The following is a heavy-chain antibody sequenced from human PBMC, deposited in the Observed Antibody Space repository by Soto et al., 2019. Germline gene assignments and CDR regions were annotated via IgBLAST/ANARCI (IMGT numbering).Heavy chain of an antibody. V-gene: IGHV4-4*02. CDR1: GGSISSNDW. CDR2: IYHIGST. CDR3: ARREGDCRGGSCPYYHD. Sequence: QVQLQESGPGLVKPSETLSLTCTVSGGSISSNDWWSWVRQTPGKGLEWIGEIYHIGSTNYNPSRRSRVTLSLDKSKNHFSLSLNFVTAADTAVYYCARREGDCRGGSCPYYHDWGQGTLVTASS. J-gene: IGHJ4*02. D-gene: IGHD2-15*01.